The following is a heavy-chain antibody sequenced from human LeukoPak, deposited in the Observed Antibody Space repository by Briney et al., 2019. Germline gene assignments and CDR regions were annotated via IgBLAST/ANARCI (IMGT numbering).Heavy chain of an antibody. J-gene: IGHJ2*01. D-gene: IGHD5-12*01. CDR2: ISRSSDNM. V-gene: IGHV3-21*01. CDR1: GFTFSSYN. Sequence: AGGSLRLSCAASGFTFSSYNMNWVRQAPGKGLEWVSSISRSSDNMFYADSVKGRFTISRDNGKNSLYLQMNSLRAEDTAVYYCARWDGYGDLWGRGTLVTVSS. CDR3: ARWDGYGDL.